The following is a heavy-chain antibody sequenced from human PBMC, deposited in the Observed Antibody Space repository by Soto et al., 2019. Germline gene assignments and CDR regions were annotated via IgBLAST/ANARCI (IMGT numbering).Heavy chain of an antibody. V-gene: IGHV1-8*01. CDR3: EKVSRKGSAIDFDY. J-gene: IGHJ4*02. Sequence: QVQLVQSGAELKKPGASVKVSCKASGYTFSNYDMNWVRQATGQGPEWIGWVNPNNGDTGYAQKFQGRVTLTTDISTTTAYMELNSLRSEDTAIYYCEKVSRKGSAIDFDYWGQGTLITVSS. CDR2: VNPNNGDT. CDR1: GYTFSNYD. D-gene: IGHD3-10*01.